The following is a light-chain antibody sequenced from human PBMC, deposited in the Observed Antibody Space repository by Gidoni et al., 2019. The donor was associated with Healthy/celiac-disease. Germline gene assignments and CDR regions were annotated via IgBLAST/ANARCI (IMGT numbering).Light chain of an antibody. CDR1: QSISSY. Sequence: DPVTITCRASQSISSYLNWYQQKPGKAPKLLIYAASSLQSGVPSRFSGSGSGTDFTLTISSLQPEDFATYYCQQSYSTLGYTFGQGTKLEIK. J-gene: IGKJ2*01. CDR3: QQSYSTLGYT. V-gene: IGKV1-39*01. CDR2: AAS.